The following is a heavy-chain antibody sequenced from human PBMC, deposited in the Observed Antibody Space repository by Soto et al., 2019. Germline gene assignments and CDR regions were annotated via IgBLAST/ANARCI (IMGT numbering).Heavy chain of an antibody. CDR3: ARGSPDYSIDY. CDR2: IYYSGST. J-gene: IGHJ4*02. Sequence: SETLSLTCTVSGGSISSYYWSWIRQPTGKGLEWIGYIYYSGSTNYNPSLKSRVTISVDTSKNQFSLKLSSVTAADTAVYYCARGSPDYSIDYWGQGTLVTVSS. CDR1: GGSISSYY. D-gene: IGHD4-4*01. V-gene: IGHV4-59*01.